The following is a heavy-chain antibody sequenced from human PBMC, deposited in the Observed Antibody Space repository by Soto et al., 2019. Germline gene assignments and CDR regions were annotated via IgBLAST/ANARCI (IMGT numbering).Heavy chain of an antibody. D-gene: IGHD3-16*02. Sequence: NPSETLSLTCAVSGGSISSGGYSWSWIRQPPGKGLEWIGYIYHSGSTYYNPSLKSRVTISVDRSKNQFSLKLSSVTAADTAVYYCARGVQHYDYVWGSYRPTHWFDPWGQGTLVTVSS. CDR1: GGSISSGGYS. J-gene: IGHJ5*02. V-gene: IGHV4-30-2*01. CDR3: ARGVQHYDYVWGSYRPTHWFDP. CDR2: IYHSGST.